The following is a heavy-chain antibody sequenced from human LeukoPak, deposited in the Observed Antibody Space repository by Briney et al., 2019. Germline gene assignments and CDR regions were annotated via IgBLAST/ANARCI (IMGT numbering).Heavy chain of an antibody. CDR1: GGSFSGYY. D-gene: IGHD1-26*01. J-gene: IGHJ4*02. CDR2: INHSGST. CDR3: ARIGLRSGGYIDY. Sequence: SETLSLTCAVYGGSFSGYYWSWIRQPPGKGLEWIGEINHSGSTNYNPSLKSRVTISVDTSKNQFSLKLSSVTAADTAVYYCARIGLRSGGYIDYWGQGTLVTVSS. V-gene: IGHV4-34*01.